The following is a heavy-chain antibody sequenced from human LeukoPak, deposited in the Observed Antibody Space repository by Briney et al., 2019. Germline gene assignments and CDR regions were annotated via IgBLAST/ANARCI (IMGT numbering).Heavy chain of an antibody. CDR2: MNPNSGNT. D-gene: IGHD2-15*01. CDR3: ARAARYCSGGSCYFRCYMDF. J-gene: IGHJ6*03. V-gene: IGHV1-8*01. CDR1: GYTFTSYD. Sequence: GASVKVSCKASGYTFTSYDINWVRQATGQGLEWMGWMNPNSGNTGYAQKFQGRVTMTRNTSISTAYMELSSLRSEDTAVYYCARAARYCSGGSCYFRCYMDFWGKGTTVTVSS.